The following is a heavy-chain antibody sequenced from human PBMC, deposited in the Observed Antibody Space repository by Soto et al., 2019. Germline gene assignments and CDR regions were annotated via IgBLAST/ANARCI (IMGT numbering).Heavy chain of an antibody. J-gene: IGHJ6*03. D-gene: IGHD4-4*01. Sequence: SETLSLTCTVSGGSISSYYWSGIRQPPGKGLEWIGYIYYSGSTNYNPSLKSRVIISVDTSKNQFSLKLSSVTAADTAVYYCAREAKSCSNYNYYYYMDVWGKGTTVTVSS. CDR2: IYYSGST. CDR1: GGSISSYY. CDR3: AREAKSCSNYNYYYYMDV. V-gene: IGHV4-59*01.